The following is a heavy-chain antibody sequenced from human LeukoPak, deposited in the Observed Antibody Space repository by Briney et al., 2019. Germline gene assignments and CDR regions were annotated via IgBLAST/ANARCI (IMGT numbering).Heavy chain of an antibody. J-gene: IGHJ4*02. Sequence: GESLKISCKGSGYSFTSYWIGWVRQMPGKGLEWMGIIYPGDSDTRYSPSFQGQVTISADKSISTAYLQWSSLKASDTAMYYCARAPGSGYDLGGYFDYWGQGTLVTVSS. CDR1: GYSFTSYW. D-gene: IGHD5-12*01. V-gene: IGHV5-51*01. CDR3: ARAPGSGYDLGGYFDY. CDR2: IYPGDSDT.